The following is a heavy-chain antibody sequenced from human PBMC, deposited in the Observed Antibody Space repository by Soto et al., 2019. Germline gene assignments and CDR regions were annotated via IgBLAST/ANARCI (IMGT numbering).Heavy chain of an antibody. J-gene: IGHJ3*02. CDR1: GGSISSSSYY. CDR2: IYYSGST. CDR3: ARLTVPGITGTVVTAVLAFDI. Sequence: NPSETLSLTGTVSGGSISSSSYYWGWIRQPPGKGLEWIGSIYYSGSTYYNPSLKSRVTISVDTSKNQFSLKLSSVTAADTAVYYCARLTVPGITGTVVTAVLAFDIWGQGTMVTVSS. V-gene: IGHV4-39*01. D-gene: IGHD1-7*01.